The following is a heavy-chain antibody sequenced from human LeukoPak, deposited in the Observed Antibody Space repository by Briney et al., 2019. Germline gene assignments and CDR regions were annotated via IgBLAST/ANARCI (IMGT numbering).Heavy chain of an antibody. CDR3: ARDRRIQLWLQEVYYFDY. D-gene: IGHD5-18*01. Sequence: ASVKVSCKASGYTFTGYYMHWVRRAPGQGLEWMGWINPNSGGTNYAQKFQGRVTMTRDTSISTAYMELSRLRSDDTAVYYCARDRRIQLWLQEVYYFDYWGQGTLVTVSS. V-gene: IGHV1-2*02. CDR1: GYTFTGYY. CDR2: INPNSGGT. J-gene: IGHJ4*02.